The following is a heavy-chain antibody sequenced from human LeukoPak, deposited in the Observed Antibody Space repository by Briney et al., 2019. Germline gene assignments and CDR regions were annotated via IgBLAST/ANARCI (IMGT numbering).Heavy chain of an antibody. Sequence: SETQSLTCTVSGGSISSGSYYWSWIRQPAGKGLEWIGRIYTSGSTNYNPSLKSRVTISVDTSKNQFSLKLSSVTAADTAVYYCARVFENWGQGTLVTVSS. CDR1: GGSISSGSYY. J-gene: IGHJ4*02. CDR2: IYTSGST. V-gene: IGHV4-61*02. CDR3: ARVFEN.